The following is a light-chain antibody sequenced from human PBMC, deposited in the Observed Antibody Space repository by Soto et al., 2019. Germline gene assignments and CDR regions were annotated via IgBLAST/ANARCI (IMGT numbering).Light chain of an antibody. J-gene: IGLJ1*01. CDR2: EGS. CDR3: SSYSISDTPYV. CDR1: SSDVGTYHL. V-gene: IGLV2-14*02. Sequence: QSALTQPASVSGSPGQSITISCIGTSSDVGTYHLVSWYQHHPGKAPRLMIYEGSQRPSGVSSRFSGSKSGNTASLTISGLQAEDEADYYCSSYSISDTPYVFGGGTKVTVL.